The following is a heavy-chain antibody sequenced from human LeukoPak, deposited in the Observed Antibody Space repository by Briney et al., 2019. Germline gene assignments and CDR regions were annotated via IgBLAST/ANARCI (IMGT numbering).Heavy chain of an antibody. CDR2: IWYYGSTQ. CDR3: AGDRAGDRIDY. D-gene: IGHD7-27*01. J-gene: IGHJ4*02. CDR1: GFTFSSYG. V-gene: IGHV3-33*01. Sequence: GGSLRLSCAASGFTFSSYGFHWVRQAPGKGLEWVAVIWYYGSTQHYTNSVKGRFTISRDNSKNTVYLQMNSLRAEDTAVYYCAGDRAGDRIDYWGQGTLVTVSS.